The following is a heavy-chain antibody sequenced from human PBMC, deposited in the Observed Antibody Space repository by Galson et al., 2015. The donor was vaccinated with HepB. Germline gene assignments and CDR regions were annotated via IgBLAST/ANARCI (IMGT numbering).Heavy chain of an antibody. D-gene: IGHD3-22*01. Sequence: PLRLSCAASGFAFSSYAMHWVRQAPGKGLEYVSAISSNGGSTYYADSVKGRFTISRDNSKNTLYLQMSSLRAEDTAVYYCVTMNYYDSSGYYSPFDNWGQGTLVTVSS. CDR2: ISSNGGST. J-gene: IGHJ4*02. CDR3: VTMNYYDSSGYYSPFDN. V-gene: IGHV3-64D*06. CDR1: GFAFSSYA.